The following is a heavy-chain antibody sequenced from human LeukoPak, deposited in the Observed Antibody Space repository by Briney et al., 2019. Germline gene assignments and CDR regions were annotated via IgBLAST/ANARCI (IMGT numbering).Heavy chain of an antibody. V-gene: IGHV3-30-3*01. CDR2: ISYDGSNK. Sequence: GGSLRLSCAASGFTFSSYAMHWVRQAPGKGLEWVAVISYDGSNKYYADSVKGRFTISRDHSKNTLYLQMNSLRAEDTAVYYCAREEQLVPFDYWGQGTLVTVSS. J-gene: IGHJ4*02. CDR3: AREEQLVPFDY. D-gene: IGHD6-6*01. CDR1: GFTFSSYA.